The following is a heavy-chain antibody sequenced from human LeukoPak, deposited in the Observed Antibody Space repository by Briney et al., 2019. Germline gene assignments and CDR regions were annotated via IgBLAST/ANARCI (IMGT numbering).Heavy chain of an antibody. CDR3: ARGRKLLGYCSGGSCYSRYYYYGMDV. V-gene: IGHV4-31*03. CDR1: GGSISSGGYY. Sequence: PSETLSLTCTVSGGSISSGGYYWSWIRQHPGKGLEWIGYIYYSGSTYYNPSLKSRVTISVDTSKNQFSLKLSSVTAADTAVYYCARGRKLLGYCSGGSCYSRYYYYGMDVWGQGTTVTVSS. J-gene: IGHJ6*02. D-gene: IGHD2-15*01. CDR2: IYYSGST.